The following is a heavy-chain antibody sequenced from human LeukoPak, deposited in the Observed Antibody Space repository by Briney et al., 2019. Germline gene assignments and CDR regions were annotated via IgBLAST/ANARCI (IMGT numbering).Heavy chain of an antibody. CDR3: ARGFSVITMIMLDY. CDR1: GYTFTSYG. J-gene: IGHJ4*02. CDR2: ISAYNGTT. Sequence: ASVKVSCKASGYTFTSYGISWVRQAPGQGLEWMGWISAYNGTTNYAQKLQARVTMTTDTYTSTAYMELRSLRSDDTAVYYCARGFSVITMIMLDYWGQGTLVTVSS. V-gene: IGHV1-18*01. D-gene: IGHD3-22*01.